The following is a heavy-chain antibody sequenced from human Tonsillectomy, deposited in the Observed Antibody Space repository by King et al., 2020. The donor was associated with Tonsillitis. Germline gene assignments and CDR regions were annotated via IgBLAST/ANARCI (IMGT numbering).Heavy chain of an antibody. J-gene: IGHJ4*02. CDR3: ASNFSWRQFDY. CDR1: GFIFGSSW. V-gene: IGHV3-7*01. CDR2: IKADGNER. D-gene: IGHD2/OR15-2a*01. Sequence: VQLVESGGGLVQPGGSLRLSCVTSGFIFGSSWMSWVRQAPGKGLEWVAHIKADGNERYYVDSVKGRFTISRDNAKNSLFLQMSGLRAEDTAVYYCASNFSWRQFDYWGQGTLVTVSS.